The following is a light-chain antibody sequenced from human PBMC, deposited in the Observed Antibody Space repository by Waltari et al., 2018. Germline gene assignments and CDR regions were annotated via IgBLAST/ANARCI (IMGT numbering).Light chain of an antibody. Sequence: DIQMTQSPSSLSASVGDNFTITCHASQDITSWLAWYQQKPGKAPQPLIYAASTLHSGVPSRFSGSGSGTDYSLTISSLQPEDFATYYCQQYDDFPPTFGQGTKVEI. CDR1: QDITSW. J-gene: IGKJ1*01. CDR2: AAS. CDR3: QQYDDFPPT. V-gene: IGKV1D-16*01.